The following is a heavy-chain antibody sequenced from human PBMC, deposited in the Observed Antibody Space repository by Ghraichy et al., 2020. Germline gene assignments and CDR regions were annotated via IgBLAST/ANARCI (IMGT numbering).Heavy chain of an antibody. J-gene: IGHJ6*01. CDR3: ARIPFGYQGMDV. V-gene: IGHV4-4*02. Sequence: SETLSLTCAVSGATIGSGYYWTWVRQSPGSGLEWIGEIFPSGRTNYNPSLKSQFTMSVDKSKNQFSLDVSSVTAADTAVYYCARIPFGYQGMDVWGQGTTVTVSS. CDR2: IFPSGRT. CDR1: GATIGSGYY. D-gene: IGHD3-16*01.